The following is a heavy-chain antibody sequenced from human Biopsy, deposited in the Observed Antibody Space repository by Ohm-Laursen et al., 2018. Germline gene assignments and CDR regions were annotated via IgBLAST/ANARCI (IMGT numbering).Heavy chain of an antibody. Sequence: PSDTLSLTWAVFGKTFSDYQWSWIRQPPGKGLEWIGQINQSGTTNYNPSLKSRVSISADASKYEFSLRLTSVTAADTAVYFCGNEVHGRDYWGLGAQVTVSS. J-gene: IGHJ4*02. CDR1: GKTFSDYQ. V-gene: IGHV4-34*08. CDR2: INQSGTT. CDR3: GNEVHGRDY. D-gene: IGHD2-15*01.